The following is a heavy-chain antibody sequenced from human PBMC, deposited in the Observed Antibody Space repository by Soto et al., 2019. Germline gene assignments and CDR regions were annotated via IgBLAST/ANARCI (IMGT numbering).Heavy chain of an antibody. J-gene: IGHJ5*02. CDR2: FDPEDGET. Sequence: ASVKVTFKVSGYTLTELSMHWVRQAPGKGLEWMGGFDPEDGETIYAQKFQGRVTMTEDTSTDTAYMELSSLRSEDTAVYYCEACIPVTYWFDPWGQGTLVTVSS. V-gene: IGHV1-24*01. CDR3: EACIPVTYWFDP. D-gene: IGHD1-7*01. CDR1: GYTLTELS.